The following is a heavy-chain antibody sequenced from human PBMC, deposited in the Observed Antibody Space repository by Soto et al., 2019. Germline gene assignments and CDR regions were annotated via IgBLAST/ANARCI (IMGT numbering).Heavy chain of an antibody. D-gene: IGHD3-22*01. CDR3: ARPFSYYYDSSGYPRNAFDI. V-gene: IGHV1-69*06. J-gene: IGHJ3*02. Sequence: VSCKASGGTFSSYAISWVRQAPGQGLEWMGGIIPIFGTANYAQKFQGRVTITADKSTSTAYMELSSLRSEDTAVYYCARPFSYYYDSSGYPRNAFDIWGQGTMVTVSS. CDR1: GGTFSSYA. CDR2: IIPIFGTA.